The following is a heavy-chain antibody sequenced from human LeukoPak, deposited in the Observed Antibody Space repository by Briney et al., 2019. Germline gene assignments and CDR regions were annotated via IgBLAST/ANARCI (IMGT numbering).Heavy chain of an antibody. J-gene: IGHJ3*02. CDR2: IYYSGST. V-gene: IGHV4-39*01. Sequence: PAETLSLTCTVSGGSISSSSYYWGWIRQPPGKGLEWIGSIYYSGSTYYNPSLKSRVTISVDTSKNQFSLKPSSVTAADTAVYYCARPGYCSGGSCYGAFDIWGQGTMVTVSS. CDR1: GGSISSSSYY. D-gene: IGHD2-15*01. CDR3: ARPGYCSGGSCYGAFDI.